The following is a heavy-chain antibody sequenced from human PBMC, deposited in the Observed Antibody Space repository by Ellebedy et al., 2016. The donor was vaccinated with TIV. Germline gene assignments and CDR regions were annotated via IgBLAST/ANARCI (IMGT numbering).Heavy chain of an antibody. D-gene: IGHD1-26*01. CDR3: ARDSTRLVGATNTFDH. CDR2: ITESGGNK. Sequence: GESLKISCVVSGFSLSGNAMSWVRQAPGKGLEWVSSITESGGNKYYADSVKGRFTISRDNAKNSVDLQMSSLTAEDTVVYYCARDSTRLVGATNTFDHWGQGTQVTVSS. V-gene: IGHV3-23*01. CDR1: GFSLSGNA. J-gene: IGHJ4*02.